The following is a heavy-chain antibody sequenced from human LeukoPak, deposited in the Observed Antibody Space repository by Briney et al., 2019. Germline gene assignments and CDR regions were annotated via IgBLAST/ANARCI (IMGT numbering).Heavy chain of an antibody. J-gene: IGHJ4*02. CDR3: AKDLRAGNSGGSCYFDY. CDR2: ISGSGGST. CDR1: GFTFSSYA. V-gene: IGHV3-23*01. Sequence: PGGSLRLSCAASGFTFSSYAMSWVRQAPGKGLEWVSAISGSGGSTYYADSVKGRFTISRDNSKNTLYLQMNSLRAEDTAVYYCAKDLRAGNSGGSCYFDYWGQGTLVTVSS. D-gene: IGHD2-15*01.